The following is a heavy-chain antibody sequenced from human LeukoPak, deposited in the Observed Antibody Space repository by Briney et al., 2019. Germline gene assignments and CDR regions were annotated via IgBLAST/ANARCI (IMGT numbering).Heavy chain of an antibody. CDR2: IIPIFGTA. CDR3: ARENCSGGSCYNHFDY. V-gene: IGHV1-69*13. D-gene: IGHD2-15*01. Sequence: ASVKVSCKASGGTFSSYAISWARQAPGQGLEWMGGIIPIFGTANYAQKFQGRVTITADESTSTAYMELSSLRSEDTAVYYCARENCSGGSCYNHFDYWGQGTLVTVSS. J-gene: IGHJ4*02. CDR1: GGTFSSYA.